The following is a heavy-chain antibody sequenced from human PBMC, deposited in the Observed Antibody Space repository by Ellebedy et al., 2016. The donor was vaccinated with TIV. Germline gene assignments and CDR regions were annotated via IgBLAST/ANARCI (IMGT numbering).Heavy chain of an antibody. CDR3: ASVPSAGADF. J-gene: IGHJ4*02. CDR1: GYTFTKYY. Sequence: ASVKVSCKTSGYTFTKYYLHWLRQAPGRGLEWMGVLDARVGRTTYAQSLQGRVTMTRDTSTRTVYMELRSLRFEDTAVYYCASVPSAGADFWGQGTLVTVSS. V-gene: IGHV1-46*01. D-gene: IGHD4-17*01. CDR2: LDARVGRT.